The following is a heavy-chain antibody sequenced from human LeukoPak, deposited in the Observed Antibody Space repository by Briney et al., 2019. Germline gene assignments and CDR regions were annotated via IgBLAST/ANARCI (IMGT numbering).Heavy chain of an antibody. V-gene: IGHV3-7*04. CDR3: AGALIAVANWFDS. D-gene: IGHD6-19*01. CDR2: IKQDGSQK. Sequence: GGSLRLSCAASGFTFSSYWMSWVRQAPGKGLEWVANIKQDGSQKYYVDSVKGRFTISRDNAKNSLYLQMDSLRAEDTAVYYCAGALIAVANWFDSWGQGTLVTVSS. J-gene: IGHJ5*01. CDR1: GFTFSSYW.